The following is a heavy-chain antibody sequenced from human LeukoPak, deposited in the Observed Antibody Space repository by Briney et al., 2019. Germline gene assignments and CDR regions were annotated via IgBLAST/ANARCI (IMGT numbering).Heavy chain of an antibody. D-gene: IGHD3-22*01. CDR2: IIPIFGTA. CDR1: GGTFSSYA. Sequence: GASVNVSCKASGGTFSSYAISWVRQAPGQGLEWMGGIIPIFGTANYAQKFQGRVTITTDESTSTAYLELSSLRSEDTAVYYCARVGVYDSSGYYVGDDYWGQGTLVTVSS. J-gene: IGHJ4*02. V-gene: IGHV1-69*05. CDR3: ARVGVYDSSGYYVGDDY.